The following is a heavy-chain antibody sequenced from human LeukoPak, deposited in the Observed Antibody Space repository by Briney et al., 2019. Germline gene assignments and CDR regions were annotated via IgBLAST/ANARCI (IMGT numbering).Heavy chain of an antibody. CDR2: IKQDGSEK. V-gene: IGHV3-7*03. J-gene: IGHJ4*02. D-gene: IGHD3-10*01. CDR3: TKSSGDSYFDY. Sequence: GGSLRLSCAASGFTFSSYWMSWVRQAPGKGLEWVANIKQDGSEKYYVDSVKGRFTISRDNAKNSLYLQMNSLRPEDTALYYCTKSSGDSYFDYWGQGTLVTVSS. CDR1: GFTFSSYW.